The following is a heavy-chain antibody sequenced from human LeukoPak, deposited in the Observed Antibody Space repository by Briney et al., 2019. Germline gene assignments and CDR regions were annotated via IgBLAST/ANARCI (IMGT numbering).Heavy chain of an antibody. CDR3: ASEPYDSSGYYLFRDAFDI. CDR1: GGSFSGYY. CDR2: INHSGST. V-gene: IGHV4-34*01. D-gene: IGHD3-22*01. J-gene: IGHJ3*02. Sequence: SETLSLTCAVYGGSFSGYYWSWIRQPPGKGLEWIGEINHSGSTNYNPSLKSRVTISVETSKNQFSLKLSSVTAADTAVYYRASEPYDSSGYYLFRDAFDIWGQGTMVTVSS.